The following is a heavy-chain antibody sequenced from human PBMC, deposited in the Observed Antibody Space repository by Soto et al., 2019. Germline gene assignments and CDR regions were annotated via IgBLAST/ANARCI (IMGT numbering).Heavy chain of an antibody. J-gene: IGHJ4*02. D-gene: IGHD3-10*01. CDR2: IWYDGSNK. Sequence: GGSLRLSCAASGFTFSSYGMHWVRQAPGKGLEWVAVIWYDGSNKYYADSVKGRFTISRDNSKNTLYLQMNSLRAEDTAVYYCARAIGYGSGRYYKGTSDYWGQGNLVTVSS. CDR3: ARAIGYGSGRYYKGTSDY. CDR1: GFTFSSYG. V-gene: IGHV3-33*01.